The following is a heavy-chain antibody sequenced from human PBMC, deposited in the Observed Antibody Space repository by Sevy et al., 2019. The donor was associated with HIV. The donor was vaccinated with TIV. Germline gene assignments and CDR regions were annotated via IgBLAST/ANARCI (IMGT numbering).Heavy chain of an antibody. CDR1: GFTFSSYW. CDR2: IKQDGSEK. D-gene: IGHD2-15*01. V-gene: IGHV3-7*01. Sequence: GGSLRLSCAASGFTFSSYWMSWVRQAPGKGLEWVANIKQDGSEKYYVDSVKGRFTISRDNAKNSLYLQMNSLRAEDTAVYYCARDYCSGGSCYPIGDAFDIWGQGTMVTVS. J-gene: IGHJ3*02. CDR3: ARDYCSGGSCYPIGDAFDI.